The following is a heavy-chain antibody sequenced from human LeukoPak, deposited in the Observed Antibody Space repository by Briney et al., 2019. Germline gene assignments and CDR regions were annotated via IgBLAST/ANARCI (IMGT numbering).Heavy chain of an antibody. CDR2: IYYSEST. J-gene: IGHJ5*02. D-gene: IGHD1-14*01. V-gene: IGHV4-39*07. CDR3: ERDNPKPERGWFDR. Sequence: SQTLSLTCTVSGGSISSSTYYWGWILQPPGKGLEWIGSIYYSESTYYNPSLKRRVTISIDISKNQFSLKLSSVNAEDKDVYYCERDNPKPERGWFDRWGQGTLVTVSS. CDR1: GGSISSSTYY.